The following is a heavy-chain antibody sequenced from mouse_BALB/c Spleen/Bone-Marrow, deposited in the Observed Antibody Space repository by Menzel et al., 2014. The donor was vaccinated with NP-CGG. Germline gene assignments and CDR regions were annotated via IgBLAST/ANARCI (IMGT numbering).Heavy chain of an antibody. J-gene: IGHJ3*02. CDR2: INPSNGRT. CDR3: AFFLFIFFFVL. CDR1: GYTFTSYW. D-gene: IGHD1-1*01. Sequence: VQLQQSGAELVTPGASVKLSCKASGYTFTSYWLHWVKLRPGHGLEWIGEINPSNGRTKYTEKFKNKATLTVDKSSSTPFIQLSSLTSEDSAVYDCAFFLFIFFFVLGVQGTLVT. V-gene: IGHV1S81*02.